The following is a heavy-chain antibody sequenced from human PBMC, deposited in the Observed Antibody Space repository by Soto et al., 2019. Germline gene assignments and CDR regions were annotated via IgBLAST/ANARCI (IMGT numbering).Heavy chain of an antibody. CDR2: LYDLDGS. V-gene: IGHV3-53*01. Sequence: DVQLVESGGGLIQPGESLRLSCAAFGFTISGKKYVAWVRQAPGKGLEWVSALYDLDGSFYAASVKGRFTTSSDSFKTTVYLQMNDLRPDDTAVYYCATWHEREHAYDVWGQGTTVNVSS. CDR3: ATWHEREHAYDV. D-gene: IGHD1-1*01. CDR1: GFTISGKKY. J-gene: IGHJ3*01.